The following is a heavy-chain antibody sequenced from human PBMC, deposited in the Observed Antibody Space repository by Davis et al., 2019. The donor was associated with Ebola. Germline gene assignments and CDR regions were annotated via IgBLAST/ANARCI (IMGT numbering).Heavy chain of an antibody. CDR2: IYYSGST. Sequence: PSETLSLTCTVSGGSISSYYWSWIRQPPGKGLEWIGYIYYSGSTNYNPSLKSRVTISVDTSKNQFSLKLSSVTAADTAVYYCAREGPGDYGDYGRERFDYWGQGTLVTVSS. V-gene: IGHV4-59*01. J-gene: IGHJ4*02. CDR1: GGSISSYY. D-gene: IGHD4-17*01. CDR3: AREGPGDYGDYGRERFDY.